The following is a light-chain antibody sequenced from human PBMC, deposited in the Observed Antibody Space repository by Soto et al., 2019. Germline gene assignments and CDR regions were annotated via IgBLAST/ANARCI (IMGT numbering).Light chain of an antibody. CDR3: GTRDSSLRAVV. J-gene: IGLJ3*02. V-gene: IGLV1-51*01. CDR2: DNT. CDR1: SSNIGDNS. Sequence: QSVLTQPPSVSAAPGQKVTISCSGTSSNIGDNSVSWYQQLPGTAPTLIIYDNTERASGIPDRFSGSKSGTSATLGITGLQTGDEADYYCGTRDSSLRAVVFGGGTKLTVL.